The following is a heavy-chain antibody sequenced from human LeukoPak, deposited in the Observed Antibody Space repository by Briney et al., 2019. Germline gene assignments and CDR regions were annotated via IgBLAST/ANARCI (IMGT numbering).Heavy chain of an antibody. CDR1: GYTFTSYG. Sequence: ASVKVSCKASGYTFTSYGISWVRQAPGQGLEWMGWINTNTGNPTYAQGFTGRFVFSLDTSVSTTYLQISSLKAEDTAVYYCARVLYSSSWPYYYGMDVWGQGTTVTVSS. CDR2: INTNTGNP. J-gene: IGHJ6*02. V-gene: IGHV7-4-1*02. CDR3: ARVLYSSSWPYYYGMDV. D-gene: IGHD6-13*01.